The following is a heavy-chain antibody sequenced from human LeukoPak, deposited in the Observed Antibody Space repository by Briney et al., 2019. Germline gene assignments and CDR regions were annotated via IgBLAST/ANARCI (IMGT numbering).Heavy chain of an antibody. Sequence: PGRSLRLSCAASGFPFSSYAMHWVRQAPGKGLEWVAVISYDGSNKYYADSVKGRFTISRDNSKNTLYLQMNSLRAEDTAVYYCARLAWIQLWFTDDYWGQGTLVTVSS. CDR2: ISYDGSNK. CDR3: ARLAWIQLWFTDDY. CDR1: GFPFSSYA. J-gene: IGHJ4*02. V-gene: IGHV3-30-3*01. D-gene: IGHD5-18*01.